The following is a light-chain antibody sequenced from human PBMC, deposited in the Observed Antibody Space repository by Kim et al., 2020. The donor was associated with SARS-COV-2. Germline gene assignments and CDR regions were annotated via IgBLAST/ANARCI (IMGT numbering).Light chain of an antibody. CDR2: QDS. CDR3: QAWDSSTHYV. V-gene: IGLV3-1*01. J-gene: IGLJ1*01. Sequence: SYELTQPPSVSVSPGQTASITCSGDKLGDKYACWYQQKPGQSPVLVIYQDSKRPSGIPERISGSNSGNTATLTISGTQAMDEVDYYCQAWDSSTHYVFGTGTKVTVL. CDR1: KLGDKY.